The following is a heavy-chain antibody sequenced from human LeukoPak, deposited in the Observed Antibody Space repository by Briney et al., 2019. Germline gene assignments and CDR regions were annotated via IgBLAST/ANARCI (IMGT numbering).Heavy chain of an antibody. CDR2: IYFTGST. Sequence: KPSETLSLTCTVSGGSISSSFSYWGWIRQPPGKGLEWIGTIYFTGSTYYNPSLKGRLTFSVDPSKNQFSLKLSSVTATDTAVFYCARLPPTESSGWGRPFDYWGQGTLVTVSS. V-gene: IGHV4-39*01. CDR1: GGSISSSFSY. J-gene: IGHJ4*02. D-gene: IGHD6-19*01. CDR3: ARLPPTESSGWGRPFDY.